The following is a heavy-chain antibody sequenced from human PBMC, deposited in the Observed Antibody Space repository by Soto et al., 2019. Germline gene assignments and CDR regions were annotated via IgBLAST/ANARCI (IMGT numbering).Heavy chain of an antibody. J-gene: IGHJ4*02. V-gene: IGHV3-30*18. CDR1: GFTFSSYG. CDR2: ISYDGSNK. D-gene: IGHD3-10*01. CDR3: AKDSGQWFGELLPMDY. Sequence: GGSLRLSCAASGFTFSSYGMHWVRQAPGKGLEWVAVISYDGSNKYYADSVKGRFTISRDNSKNTLYLQMNSLRAEDTAVYYCAKDSGQWFGELLPMDYWGQGTLVTVSS.